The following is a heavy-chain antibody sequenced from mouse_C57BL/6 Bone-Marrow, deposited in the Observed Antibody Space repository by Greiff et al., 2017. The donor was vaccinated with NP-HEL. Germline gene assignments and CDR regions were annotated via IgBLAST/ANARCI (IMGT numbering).Heavy chain of an antibody. V-gene: IGHV5-9-1*02. CDR2: ISSGGDYI. J-gene: IGHJ1*03. D-gene: IGHD1-1*01. CDR3: TKVYGSSPWYFDV. Sequence: EVKLVESGEGLVKPGGSLKLSCAASGFTFSSYAMSWVRQTPEKRLEWVAYISSGGDYIYYADTVKGRFTISRDNARNTLYLQMSSLKSEDTAMYYCTKVYGSSPWYFDVWGTGTTVTVSS. CDR1: GFTFSSYA.